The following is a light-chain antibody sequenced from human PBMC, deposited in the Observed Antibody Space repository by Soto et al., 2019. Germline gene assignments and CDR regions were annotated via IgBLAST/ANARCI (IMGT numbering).Light chain of an antibody. J-gene: IGLJ3*02. V-gene: IGLV1-40*01. Sequence: QSVLTQPPSVSGAPGQRVTISCTGSSSNIGAGYDVQWYQQVPGKAPKLLISNSTNRPSGVPDRFSGSRSDTSASLAITGIQADDEADYYCQSYDRSLSGWVFGGGTKLTVL. CDR3: QSYDRSLSGWV. CDR1: SSNIGAGYD. CDR2: NST.